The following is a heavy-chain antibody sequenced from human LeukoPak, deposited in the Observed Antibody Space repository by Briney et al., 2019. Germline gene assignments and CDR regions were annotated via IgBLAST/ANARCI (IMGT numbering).Heavy chain of an antibody. Sequence: ASVKVSCKASGYTFTSYYMHWVRQAPGQGLEWMGIINPSGGSTSYAQKFQGRVTMTRNTSISTAYMELSSLRSEDTAVYYCARRSETIFGVVTEEYYFDYWGQGTLVTVSS. CDR3: ARRSETIFGVVTEEYYFDY. V-gene: IGHV1-46*01. CDR1: GYTFTSYY. D-gene: IGHD3-3*01. CDR2: INPSGGST. J-gene: IGHJ4*02.